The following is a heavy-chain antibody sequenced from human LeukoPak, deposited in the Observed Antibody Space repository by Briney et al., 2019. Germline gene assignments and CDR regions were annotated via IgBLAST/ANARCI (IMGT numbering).Heavy chain of an antibody. Sequence: GGSLRLSCAASGFTFSSYGMHWVRQAPGKGLEWVAVISYDGSNKYYADSVKGRFTISRDNSKNTLYLQMNSLRAEDTAVYYCARGGGNGGGWVGHYYYMDVWGKGTTVTVS. D-gene: IGHD4-23*01. CDR3: ARGGGNGGGWVGHYYYMDV. CDR2: ISYDGSNK. J-gene: IGHJ6*03. V-gene: IGHV3-30*03. CDR1: GFTFSSYG.